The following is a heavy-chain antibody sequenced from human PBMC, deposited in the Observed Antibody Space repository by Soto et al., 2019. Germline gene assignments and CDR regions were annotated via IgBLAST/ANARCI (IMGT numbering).Heavy chain of an antibody. D-gene: IGHD6-19*01. J-gene: IGHJ4*02. V-gene: IGHV3-7*05. CDR3: ARDFLPYSSGSCTLGY. Sequence: EVQLVESGGGLVQPGGSLRLSCAASGFTFSSYWMSWVRQAPGKGLEWVANIKQDGSEKYYVDSVKGRFTISRDNAKNSLYLQTNRLKAEDTAVYYCARDFLPYSSGSCTLGYWGQGTLVTVSS. CDR2: IKQDGSEK. CDR1: GFTFSSYW.